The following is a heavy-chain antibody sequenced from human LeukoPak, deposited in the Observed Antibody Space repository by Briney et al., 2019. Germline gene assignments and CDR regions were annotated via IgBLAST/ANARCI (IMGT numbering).Heavy chain of an antibody. V-gene: IGHV3-23*01. CDR2: ISGSGGST. CDR1: GFTFSSYA. Sequence: GSLRLSCAASGFTFSSYAMSWVRQAPGKGLEWVSAISGSGGSTYYADSVKGRFTISRDNSKNTLYLQMNSLRAEDTAVYYCAKGDCSSTSCYTAFDYWGQGTLVTVSS. D-gene: IGHD2-2*02. J-gene: IGHJ4*02. CDR3: AKGDCSSTSCYTAFDY.